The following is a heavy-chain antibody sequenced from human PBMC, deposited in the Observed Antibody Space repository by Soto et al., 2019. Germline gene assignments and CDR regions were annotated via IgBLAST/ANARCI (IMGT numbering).Heavy chain of an antibody. CDR1: GFTFSSYA. CDR3: ARDHSSSWYPRAPGY. Sequence: QVQLVESGGGVVQPGRSLRLSCAASGFTFSSYAMHWVRQAPGKGLEWVAVISYDGSNKYYADSVKGRFTISRDNSKNTLYLQINSLRAEDTAVYYCARDHSSSWYPRAPGYWGQGTLVTVSS. V-gene: IGHV3-30-3*01. D-gene: IGHD6-13*01. J-gene: IGHJ4*02. CDR2: ISYDGSNK.